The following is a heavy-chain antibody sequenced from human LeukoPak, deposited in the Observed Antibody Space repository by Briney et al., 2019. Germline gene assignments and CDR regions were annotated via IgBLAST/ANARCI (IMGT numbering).Heavy chain of an antibody. Sequence: SETLSLTCTVSGGSISSSSYYWDWIRQPPGKGLEWIGSIYYSGSTYYNPSLKSRVTISVDTSKNQFSLKLSSVTAADTAVYYCARHLRVVPAAVTWENWFDPWGQGTLVTVSS. CDR1: GGSISSSSYY. J-gene: IGHJ5*02. CDR2: IYYSGST. D-gene: IGHD2-2*01. CDR3: ARHLRVVPAAVTWENWFDP. V-gene: IGHV4-39*01.